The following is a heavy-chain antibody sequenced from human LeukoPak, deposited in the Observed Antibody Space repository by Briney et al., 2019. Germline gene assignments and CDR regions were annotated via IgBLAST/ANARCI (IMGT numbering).Heavy chain of an antibody. Sequence: GGSLRLSCAASGFTFSSYAMHWVRQAPGKGLEYVSAISSNGGSTYYANSVKGRFTISRDNSKNTLYLQMGSLRAEDMAVYYRAKGGSSKLKDAFDIWGQGTVVTVSA. CDR1: GFTFSSYA. V-gene: IGHV3-64*01. J-gene: IGHJ3*02. CDR2: ISSNGGST. CDR3: AKGGSSKLKDAFDI. D-gene: IGHD2-15*01.